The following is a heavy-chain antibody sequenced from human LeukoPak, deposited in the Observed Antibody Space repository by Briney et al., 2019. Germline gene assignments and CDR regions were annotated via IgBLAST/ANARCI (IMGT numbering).Heavy chain of an antibody. V-gene: IGHV4-39*01. CDR3: ARQYYDILTGYYSWGS. CDR2: IYYSGST. Sequence: SETLSLTCTVSGGSISSSSYYWGWIRQPPGKGLEWIGSIYYSGSTYYNPSLKSRVTISVDTSKNQFSLKLSSVTAADTAVYYCARQYYDILTGYYSWGSWGQGTLVTVSS. CDR1: GGSISSSSYY. J-gene: IGHJ4*02. D-gene: IGHD3-9*01.